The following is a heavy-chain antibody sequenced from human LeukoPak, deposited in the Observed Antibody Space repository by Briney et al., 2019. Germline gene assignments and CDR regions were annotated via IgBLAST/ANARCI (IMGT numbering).Heavy chain of an antibody. Sequence: GEPLKIPCKGPGYSFTSYWIAWVRQMPGKGLEWMGIIYPGDSDTRYSPSFQGQVTISADNSISTAYLQWSSLKASDTAMYYCARTYYYDSSGYYSYYFDYWGQGTLVTVSS. CDR2: IYPGDSDT. CDR3: ARTYYYDSSGYYSYYFDY. J-gene: IGHJ4*02. CDR1: GYSFTSYW. D-gene: IGHD3-22*01. V-gene: IGHV5-51*01.